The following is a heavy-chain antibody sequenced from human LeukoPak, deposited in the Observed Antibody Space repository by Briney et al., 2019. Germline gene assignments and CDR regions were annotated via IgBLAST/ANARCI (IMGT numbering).Heavy chain of an antibody. J-gene: IGHJ5*02. CDR3: AKDGGLRWRGTLT. CDR1: GFTFSTYG. D-gene: IGHD2-21*01. Sequence: GGSLRLSCAASGFTFSTYGMHWVRQAPGKGLEWVALISYDGSKKYYADSVKGRFTISRDNSKNTLYLQMNSLRAEDTAVYYCAKDGGLRWRGTLTWGQGTLVTVSS. CDR2: ISYDGSKK. V-gene: IGHV3-30*18.